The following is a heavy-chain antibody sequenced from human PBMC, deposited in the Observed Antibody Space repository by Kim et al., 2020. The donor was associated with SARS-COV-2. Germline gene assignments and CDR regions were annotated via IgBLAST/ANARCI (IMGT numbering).Heavy chain of an antibody. Sequence: SETLSLTCTVSGGSISSSSYYWGWIRQPPGKGLEWIGSIYYSGSTYYNPSLKSRVTISVDTSKNQFSLKLSSVTAADTAVYYCARHRPKKSTIFGVVTSYWFDPWGQGTLVTVSS. CDR1: GGSISSSSYY. J-gene: IGHJ5*02. CDR3: ARHRPKKSTIFGVVTSYWFDP. V-gene: IGHV4-39*01. CDR2: IYYSGST. D-gene: IGHD3-3*01.